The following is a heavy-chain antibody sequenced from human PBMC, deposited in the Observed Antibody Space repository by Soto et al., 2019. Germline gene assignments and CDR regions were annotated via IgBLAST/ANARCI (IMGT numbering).Heavy chain of an antibody. D-gene: IGHD4-17*01. V-gene: IGHV4-59*01. CDR3: ARGGPGYGDRIFEY. CDR2: IYYRGST. Sequence: QVQLQESGPGLVKPSETLSLTCTVSGGSIGSYYWSWIRQPPGKGLEWIGFIYYRGSTNYNPSLKSRVAISLDTSNNQFFLKLTSVTPADTAVYYCARGGPGYGDRIFEYWGQGTLVTVSS. J-gene: IGHJ4*02. CDR1: GGSIGSYY.